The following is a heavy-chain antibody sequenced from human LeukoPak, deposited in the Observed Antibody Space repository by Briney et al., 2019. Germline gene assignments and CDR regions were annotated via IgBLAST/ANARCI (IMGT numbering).Heavy chain of an antibody. Sequence: SETLSLTCAVYGGSFSGYYWSWIRQPPGKGLEWIGEINHSGSTNYNPSLKSRVTISVDTSKNQFSLSLTSVTAADTAVYYCARLPDISGWPFDCWGQGTLVTVSS. CDR1: GGSFSGYY. CDR3: ARLPDISGWPFDC. CDR2: INHSGST. D-gene: IGHD6-19*01. V-gene: IGHV4-34*01. J-gene: IGHJ4*02.